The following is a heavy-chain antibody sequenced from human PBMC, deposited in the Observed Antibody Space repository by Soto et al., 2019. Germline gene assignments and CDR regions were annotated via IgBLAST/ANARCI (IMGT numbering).Heavy chain of an antibody. CDR1: GGSFSGYY. CDR2: INHSGST. D-gene: IGHD1-1*01. J-gene: IGHJ4*02. Sequence: XTLSLPSAVYGGSFSGYYWSWIRQPPGKGLEWIGEINHSGSTNYNPSLKSRLTISVDTSKNQFSLKLSSVTAADTAVYYCARGVQRRGAGYWGQGTLVTVS. V-gene: IGHV4-34*01. CDR3: ARGVQRRGAGY.